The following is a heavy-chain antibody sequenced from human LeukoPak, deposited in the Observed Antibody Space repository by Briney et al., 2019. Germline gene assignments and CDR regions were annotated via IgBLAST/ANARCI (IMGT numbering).Heavy chain of an antibody. D-gene: IGHD5-12*01. Sequence: GGSLRLSCAASGFTFSESWMHWVRHIPGKGLVGVSRMYGDMRDISYADSVKGRFTISRDDAKNTVYLQMNGLRGEDTAVYSCARDLGLRGSTWGQGTLVTVSS. CDR3: ARDLGLRGST. V-gene: IGHV3-74*01. CDR2: MYGDMRDI. J-gene: IGHJ5*02. CDR1: GFTFSESW.